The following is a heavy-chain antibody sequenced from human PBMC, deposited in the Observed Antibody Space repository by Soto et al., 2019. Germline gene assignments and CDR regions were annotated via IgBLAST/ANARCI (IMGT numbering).Heavy chain of an antibody. J-gene: IGHJ4*02. Sequence: SETLSLTCAVYGGSFSGYYWSWIRQPPGKGLGWIGEINHSGSTNYNPSLKSRVTISVGTSKNQFSLKLSSVTAADTAVYYCARGRRGSYYDFWSGYFQGVYFDYWGQGTLVTVSS. CDR2: INHSGST. D-gene: IGHD3-3*01. CDR1: GGSFSGYY. CDR3: ARGRRGSYYDFWSGYFQGVYFDY. V-gene: IGHV4-34*01.